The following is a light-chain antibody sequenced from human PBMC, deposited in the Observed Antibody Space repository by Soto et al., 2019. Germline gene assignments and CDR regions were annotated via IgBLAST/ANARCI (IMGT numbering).Light chain of an antibody. Sequence: DIQMTQSPSTLPASVGDRVTITCRASQSVSSWLAWYLQKPGKAPKLLIYGASSLEGGVPSRFSGRGSGTEFTLTISSLQPDDFGTYYCQQYNSYPDTFGQGTKVDIK. CDR3: QQYNSYPDT. CDR2: GAS. V-gene: IGKV1-5*01. J-gene: IGKJ2*01. CDR1: QSVSSW.